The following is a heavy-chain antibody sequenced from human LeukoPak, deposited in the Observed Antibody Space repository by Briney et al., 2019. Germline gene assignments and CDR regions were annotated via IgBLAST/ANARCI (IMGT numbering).Heavy chain of an antibody. CDR3: AKELYGNPSGY. J-gene: IGHJ4*02. CDR1: GFTLRSSA. D-gene: IGHD2-8*01. Sequence: GGSLRLSCAASGFTLRSSAMSWVRQAPGKGLEWASAISGDGGTISYAASVRGRFTIFRDNAKNTLFLQMSSLRAGDTALYYCAKELYGNPSGYWGQGTRVTVFS. CDR2: ISGDGGTI. V-gene: IGHV3-23*01.